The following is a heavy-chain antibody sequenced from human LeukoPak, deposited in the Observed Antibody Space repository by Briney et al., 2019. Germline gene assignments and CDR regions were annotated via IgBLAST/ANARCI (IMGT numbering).Heavy chain of an antibody. CDR3: ARGGRRSGYYYVTYGY. CDR2: INHSGST. CDR1: GGSFSGYY. Sequence: PSETLSLTCAVYGGSFSGYYWSWIRQPPGKGLEWIGEINHSGSTNYNPSLKGRVTISVDTSKNQFSLKLSSVTAADTAVYYCARGGRRSGYYYVTYGYWGQGTLVTVSS. J-gene: IGHJ4*02. V-gene: IGHV4-34*01. D-gene: IGHD3-22*01.